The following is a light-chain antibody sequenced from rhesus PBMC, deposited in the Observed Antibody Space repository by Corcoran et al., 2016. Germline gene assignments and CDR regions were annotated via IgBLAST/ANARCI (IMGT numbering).Light chain of an antibody. J-gene: IGKJ2*01. CDR1: QSLLHSNGNTY. CDR2: GGS. CDR3: VQAIAFPYS. V-gene: IGKV2-72*01. Sequence: DIVMTQTPLSLPITPGEPASISCRSSQSLLHSNGNTYLHWYLQKPGQSPKLLIYGGSTRAAGVPDRFSGSGSGTDFTLKISKVEAEDVGVYYCVQAIAFPYSFGQGTKVEIK.